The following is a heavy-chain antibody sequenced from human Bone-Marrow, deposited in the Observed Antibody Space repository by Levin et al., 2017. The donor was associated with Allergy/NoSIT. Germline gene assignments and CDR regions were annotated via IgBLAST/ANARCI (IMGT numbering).Heavy chain of an antibody. V-gene: IGHV3-66*01. CDR3: ARNSYALDY. CDR1: GFTVSSHY. CDR2: IYSGGST. J-gene: IGHJ4*02. Sequence: GESLKISCAASGFTVSSHYMSWVRQAPGKGLEWVSVIYSGGSTYYADSVKGRFTISRDNSKNTLYLQMNSLRAEDTAVYYCARNSYALDYWGQGTLVTVSS. D-gene: IGHD5-18*01.